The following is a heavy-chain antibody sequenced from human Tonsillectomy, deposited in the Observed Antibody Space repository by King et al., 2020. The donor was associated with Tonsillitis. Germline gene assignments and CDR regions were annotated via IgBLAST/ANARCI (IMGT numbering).Heavy chain of an antibody. V-gene: IGHV3-23*01. J-gene: IGHJ4*02. CDR2: ISGSGGST. Sequence: MSWVRQAPGKGLEWVSTISGSGGSTYYADSVKGRFTIYRDNYENTVYLQMNSLRAEDTAVYYCAKGATGIAVAGSGAFDYWGQGTLVTVSS. CDR3: AKGATGIAVAGSGAFDY. D-gene: IGHD6-19*01.